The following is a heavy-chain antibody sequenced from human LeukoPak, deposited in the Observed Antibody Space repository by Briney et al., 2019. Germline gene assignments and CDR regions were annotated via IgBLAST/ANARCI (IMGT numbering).Heavy chain of an antibody. CDR1: GFTFSSYS. V-gene: IGHV3-21*01. J-gene: IGHJ4*02. D-gene: IGHD2-21*02. CDR3: ARGVNCGGDCYTFDY. CDR2: ISSSSSYI. Sequence: GGSLRLSCAASGFTFSSYSMNWVRQAPGKGLEWVSSISSSSSYIYYADSVKGRFTISGDNAKNSLYLQMNSLRAEDTAVYYCARGVNCGGDCYTFDYWGQGTLVTVSS.